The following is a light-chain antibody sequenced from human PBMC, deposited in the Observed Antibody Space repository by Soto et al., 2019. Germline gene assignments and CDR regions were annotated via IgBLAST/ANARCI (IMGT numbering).Light chain of an antibody. J-gene: IGKJ1*01. Sequence: IQMTQSPSTLSASVGDRVTITCRASQSISGWLAWYQQKPGKAPKLLIYKASTLESGVPSRFSGRGSGTEFTLTISSLQPDDFATYYCQQYNTYWTFGQGTKVEIK. V-gene: IGKV1-5*03. CDR1: QSISGW. CDR2: KAS. CDR3: QQYNTYWT.